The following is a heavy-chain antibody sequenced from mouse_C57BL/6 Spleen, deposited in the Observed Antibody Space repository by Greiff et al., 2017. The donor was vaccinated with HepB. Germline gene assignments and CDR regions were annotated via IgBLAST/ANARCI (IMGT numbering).Heavy chain of an antibody. CDR1: GISITTGNYR. Sequence: EVKLVESGPGLVKPSQTVFLTCTVTGISITTGNYRWSWIRQFPGNKLEWIGYIYYSGTITYNPSLTSRTTITRDTPKNQFFLEMNSLTAEDTATYYCARVRYDYDAVYYFDYWGQGTTLTVSS. V-gene: IGHV3-5*01. CDR3: ARVRYDYDAVYYFDY. J-gene: IGHJ2*01. D-gene: IGHD2-4*01. CDR2: IYYSGTI.